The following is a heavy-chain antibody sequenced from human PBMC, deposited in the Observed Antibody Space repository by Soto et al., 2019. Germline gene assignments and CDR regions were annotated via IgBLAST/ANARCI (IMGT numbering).Heavy chain of an antibody. V-gene: IGHV4-34*01. Sequence: QVQLQQWGAGLLKPSETLSRTCAVYGGSFSGYYWSWMRQPPGKGLEWIGEINPSGSTNYAPSLKSRVTISGDTPKNQFSLKLTSVTAADTAVYFCARGRDGGAANWGQGTLVTVSS. CDR3: ARGRDGGAAN. D-gene: IGHD4-17*01. J-gene: IGHJ4*02. CDR1: GGSFSGYY. CDR2: INPSGST.